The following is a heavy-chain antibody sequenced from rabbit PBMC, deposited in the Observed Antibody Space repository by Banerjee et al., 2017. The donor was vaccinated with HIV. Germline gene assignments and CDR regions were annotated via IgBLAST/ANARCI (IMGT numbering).Heavy chain of an antibody. CDR2: INAGSSGST. Sequence: QEQLEESGGDLVKPEGSLTLTCTASGFSFSSSYWICWVRQAPGKGLEWIACINAGSSGSTYYANWAKGRFTISKTSSTTVTLQMTSLTAADTATYFCARYGYDDDRDSTRLDLWGQGTLVTVS. V-gene: IGHV1S45*01. J-gene: IGHJ3*01. D-gene: IGHD2-1*01. CDR3: ARYGYDDDRDSTRLDL. CDR1: GFSFSSSYW.